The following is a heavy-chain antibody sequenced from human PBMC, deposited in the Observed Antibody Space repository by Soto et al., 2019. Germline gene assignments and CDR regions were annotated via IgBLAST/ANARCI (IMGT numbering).Heavy chain of an antibody. D-gene: IGHD6-6*01. CDR2: IYYSGST. CDR3: ARHRARNWFDP. Sequence: QLQLQESGPGLVKPSETLSLTCIVSGCSISSSSYYWGWIRQPPGKGLEWIGSIYYSGSTYYNPSLKGRVTISVDTSKNQFSLKLSSVTAADTAVFYCARHRARNWFDPWGQGTLVTVSS. J-gene: IGHJ5*02. V-gene: IGHV4-39*01. CDR1: GCSISSSSYY.